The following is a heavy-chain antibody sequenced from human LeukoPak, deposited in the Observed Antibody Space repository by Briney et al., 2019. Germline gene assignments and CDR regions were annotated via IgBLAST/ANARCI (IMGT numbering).Heavy chain of an antibody. D-gene: IGHD7-27*01. CDR3: AKGSGEVDYYYGMDV. Sequence: GGSLRLSCAASGFTFSSYAMSWVRQAPGKGLEWVSAISGSGGSTYYADSVKGRFTISRDNSKNTLYLQMNSLRAEDTALYYCAKGSGEVDYYYGMDVWGQGTTVTVSS. V-gene: IGHV3-23*01. J-gene: IGHJ6*02. CDR1: GFTFSSYA. CDR2: ISGSGGST.